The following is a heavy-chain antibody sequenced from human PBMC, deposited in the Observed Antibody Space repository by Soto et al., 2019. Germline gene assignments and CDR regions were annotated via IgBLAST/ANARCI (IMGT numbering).Heavy chain of an antibody. Sequence: QLQLQESGPGLVKPSETLSLTCTVSGGSISSSSYYWGWIRQPPGKGLEWIGSIYYSGSTYYNPSLKSRVTISVDTSKNQFSLKLSSVTAADTAVYYCASLSTCISTSCIPTSDYWGQGTLVTVSS. CDR3: ASLSTCISTSCIPTSDY. V-gene: IGHV4-39*01. D-gene: IGHD2-2*01. CDR2: IYYSGST. J-gene: IGHJ4*02. CDR1: GGSISSSSYY.